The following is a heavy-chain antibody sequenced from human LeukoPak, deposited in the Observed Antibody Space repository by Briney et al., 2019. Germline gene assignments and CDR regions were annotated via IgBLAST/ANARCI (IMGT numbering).Heavy chain of an antibody. Sequence: PGGSLRLSCAASGFTFSSYGMHWVRQAPGKGLEWVAFIRYDGSNKYYADSVKGRFTISRDNSKNTLYLQMNSLGAEDTAVYYCAIGYCSGGSCLDWGQGTLVTVSS. CDR3: AIGYCSGGSCLD. CDR2: IRYDGSNK. CDR1: GFTFSSYG. D-gene: IGHD2-15*01. J-gene: IGHJ4*02. V-gene: IGHV3-30*02.